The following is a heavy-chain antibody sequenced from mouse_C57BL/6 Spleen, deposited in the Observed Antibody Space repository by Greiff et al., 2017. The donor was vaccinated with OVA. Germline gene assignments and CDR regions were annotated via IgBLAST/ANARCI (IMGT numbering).Heavy chain of an antibody. V-gene: IGHV1-61*01. CDR3: AREGYSKDAMDY. J-gene: IGHJ4*01. CDR1: GYTFTSYW. D-gene: IGHD2-5*01. CDR2: IYPSDSET. Sequence: QVQLQQPGAELVRPGSSVKLSCKASGYTFTSYWMDWVKQRPGQGLEWIGNIYPSDSETHYNQKFKDKATLTVDKSSSTAYMQLSSLTSEDSAVYYCAREGYSKDAMDYWGQGTSVTVSS.